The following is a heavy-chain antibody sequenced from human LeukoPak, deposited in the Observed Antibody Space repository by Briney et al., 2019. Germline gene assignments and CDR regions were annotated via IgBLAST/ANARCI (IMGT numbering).Heavy chain of an antibody. D-gene: IGHD2-2*01. CDR1: GGSISSYY. Sequence: SETLSLTCTVSGGSISSYYWSWIRQPPGKGLEWIGYIYYSGSTNYNRSLKSRVTISVDTSKNQFSLKLSSVTAADTAVYYCAREVVAAAMEGFDYWGQGTLVTVSS. CDR2: IYYSGST. J-gene: IGHJ4*02. V-gene: IGHV4-59*01. CDR3: AREVVAAAMEGFDY.